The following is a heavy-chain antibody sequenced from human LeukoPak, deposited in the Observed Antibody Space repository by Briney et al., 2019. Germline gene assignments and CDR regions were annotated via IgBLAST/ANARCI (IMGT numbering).Heavy chain of an antibody. Sequence: GSLRLSCAASGFTFSSYGMHWVRQAPGKGLEWVAVISYDGSNKYYADSVKGRFTISRDNSKNTLYLQMDSLRAEDMAVYYCAKGRLSSGWYEDYWGQGTLVTVSS. D-gene: IGHD6-19*01. CDR3: AKGRLSSGWYEDY. V-gene: IGHV3-30*18. CDR1: GFTFSSYG. CDR2: ISYDGSNK. J-gene: IGHJ4*02.